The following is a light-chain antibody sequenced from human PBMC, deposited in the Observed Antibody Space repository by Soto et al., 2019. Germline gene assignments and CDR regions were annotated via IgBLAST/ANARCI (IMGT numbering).Light chain of an antibody. V-gene: IGKV3-11*01. Sequence: EIVLTQSPATLSLSPGERATLSCRASQSISSSLAWYQQKPGQAPRLLIYDASTRATGFPARFGGSGSGTDFTLTIGSLEHEDFAVYYWQQRSESPRTFGQGTKVEIK. CDR1: QSISSS. J-gene: IGKJ1*01. CDR3: QQRSESPRT. CDR2: DAS.